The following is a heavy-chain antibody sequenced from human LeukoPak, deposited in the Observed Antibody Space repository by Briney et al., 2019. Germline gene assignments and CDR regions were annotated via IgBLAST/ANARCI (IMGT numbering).Heavy chain of an antibody. Sequence: GASVKVSCKASGYTFTSYGISWVRQAPGQGLEWMGGIIPIFGTANYAQKFQGRVTITTDESTSTAYMELSSLRSEDTAVYYCASRGYYYDSSGSSGAFDIWGQGTMVTVSS. J-gene: IGHJ3*02. CDR1: GYTFTSYG. CDR3: ASRGYYYDSSGSSGAFDI. CDR2: IIPIFGTA. V-gene: IGHV1-69*05. D-gene: IGHD3-22*01.